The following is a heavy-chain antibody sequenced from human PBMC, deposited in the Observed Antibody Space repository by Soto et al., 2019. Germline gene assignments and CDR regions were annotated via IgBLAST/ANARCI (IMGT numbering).Heavy chain of an antibody. D-gene: IGHD5-18*01. CDR2: ISSSSSYI. V-gene: IGHV3-21*01. Sequence: EVQLVESGGGLVKPGGSLRLSCAASGFTFSSYSMNWVRQAPGKGLEWVSSISSSSSYIYYADSAKGRFTISRDNAKNSLYLQMNSLRAEDTAVYYCARDLDSYGFFDYWGQGTLVTVSS. CDR3: ARDLDSYGFFDY. J-gene: IGHJ4*02. CDR1: GFTFSSYS.